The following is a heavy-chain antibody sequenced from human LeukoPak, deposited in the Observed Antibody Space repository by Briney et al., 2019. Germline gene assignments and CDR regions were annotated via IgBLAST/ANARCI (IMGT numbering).Heavy chain of an antibody. Sequence: GGSLRLSCAASGFTFSSYGFHWVRQAPGKGLEWVAFIRYDGSNKYYRNSVRGRFTISRDDSNTLYLQMNSLRAVDTALYYCARDMSGTYPDYWGQGTLVTVSS. CDR3: ARDMSGTYPDY. J-gene: IGHJ4*02. CDR1: GFTFSSYG. D-gene: IGHD1-26*01. V-gene: IGHV3-30*02. CDR2: IRYDGSNK.